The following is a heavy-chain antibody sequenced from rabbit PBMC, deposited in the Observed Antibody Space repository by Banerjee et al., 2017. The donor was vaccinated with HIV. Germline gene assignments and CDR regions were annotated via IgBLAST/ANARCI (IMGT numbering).Heavy chain of an antibody. V-gene: IGHV1S40*01. CDR2: IYAGSSGSA. CDR1: GFSFSSSYY. J-gene: IGHJ4*01. Sequence: QSLEESGGDLVKPGASLTLTCTASGFSFSSSYYMCWVRQAPGKGLEWIACIYAGSSGSAYYASWAKGRFTISKTSSTTVTLQMTSLTAADTATYFCARGGYAAYGYATYYFNLWGPGTLVTVS. D-gene: IGHD6-1*01. CDR3: ARGGYAAYGYATYYFNL.